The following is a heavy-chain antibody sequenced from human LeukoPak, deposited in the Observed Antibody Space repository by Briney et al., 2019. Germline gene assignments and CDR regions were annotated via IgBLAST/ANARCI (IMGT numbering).Heavy chain of an antibody. J-gene: IGHJ6*02. V-gene: IGHV1-46*01. D-gene: IGHD5-18*01. CDR1: GYTFTSYY. Sequence: ASVKVSCKASGYTFTSYYMHWVRQAPGQGLEWMGIINPSGGSTSYAHKFQGRATMTRDTSTSTISMELSSLRSEDTAVYYCASLDTAMVTGYYGMDVWGQGTTVTVSS. CDR2: INPSGGST. CDR3: ASLDTAMVTGYYGMDV.